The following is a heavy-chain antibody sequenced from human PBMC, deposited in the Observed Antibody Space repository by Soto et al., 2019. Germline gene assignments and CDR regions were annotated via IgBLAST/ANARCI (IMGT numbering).Heavy chain of an antibody. D-gene: IGHD5-18*01. V-gene: IGHV3-64D*06. CDR2: ISSNGGST. Sequence: GGSLRLSCSASGFTFSSYAMHWVRQAPGKGLEYVSAISSNGGSTYYADSVKGRFTISRDNSKNTLYLQMSSLRAEDTAVYYCVRGDKAMVEVYYFDYWGQGTLVTVSS. CDR1: GFTFSSYA. J-gene: IGHJ4*02. CDR3: VRGDKAMVEVYYFDY.